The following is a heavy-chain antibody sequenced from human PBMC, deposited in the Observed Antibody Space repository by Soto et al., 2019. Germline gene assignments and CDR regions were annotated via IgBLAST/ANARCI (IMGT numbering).Heavy chain of an antibody. Sequence: GGSLRLSCAASGFTFSNAWMSWVRQAPGKGLEWVGRIKSKTDGGTTDYAAPVKGRFTISRDDSKNTLYLQMNSLKTDDTAVYYCTTDPRIVGATRFDYWGQGTLVTVSS. V-gene: IGHV3-15*01. CDR3: TTDPRIVGATRFDY. CDR1: GFTFSNAW. CDR2: IKSKTDGGTT. J-gene: IGHJ4*02. D-gene: IGHD1-26*01.